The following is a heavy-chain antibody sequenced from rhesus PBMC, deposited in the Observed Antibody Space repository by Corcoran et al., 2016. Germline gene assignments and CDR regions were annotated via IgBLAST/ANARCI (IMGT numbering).Heavy chain of an antibody. J-gene: IGHJ5-2*02. D-gene: IGHD2-15*01. CDR1: GGSISRNW. CDR3: ARDPSLPRV. V-gene: IGHV4-173*01. CDR2: ISVSGGST. Sequence: QLQLQESGPGLVKPSETLSLPCAVTGGSISRNWWSWIRQPPGKGLAWIGRISVSGGSTNDNPSLKRRVTSAADTSKNQRARKLISVNAADTAVYYCARDPSLPRVWGRGVLVTVSS.